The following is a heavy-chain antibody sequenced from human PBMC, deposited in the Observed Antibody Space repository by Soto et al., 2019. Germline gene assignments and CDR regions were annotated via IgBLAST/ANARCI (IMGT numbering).Heavy chain of an antibody. CDR2: VHPDSGGT. CDR3: ARGAQGFFPVSGIYFYFDH. D-gene: IGHD3-22*01. J-gene: IGHJ4*02. Sequence: ASVKVSCKTSGYIFTDHLIHWVRQSPGQGLQWVGWVHPDSGGTNVAQAFQDRVTMTADTSITTAYMDLARLRPDDKAIFYCARGAQGFFPVSGIYFYFDHWGQGTPVTVSS. V-gene: IGHV1-2*02. CDR1: GYIFTDHL.